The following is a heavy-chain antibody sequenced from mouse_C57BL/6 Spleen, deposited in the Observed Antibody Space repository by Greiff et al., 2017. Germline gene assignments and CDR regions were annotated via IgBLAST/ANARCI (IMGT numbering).Heavy chain of an antibody. Sequence: VQLQQSGPELVKPGASVKISCKASGYSFTGYYMNWVKQSPEKSLEWIGEINPSTGGTTYNQKFKAKATLTVDKSSSTAYMQLKSLTSEDSAVYYCAKGTAQADYWGQGTTLTVSS. CDR1: GYSFTGYY. V-gene: IGHV1-42*01. J-gene: IGHJ2*01. CDR3: AKGTAQADY. CDR2: INPSTGGT. D-gene: IGHD3-2*02.